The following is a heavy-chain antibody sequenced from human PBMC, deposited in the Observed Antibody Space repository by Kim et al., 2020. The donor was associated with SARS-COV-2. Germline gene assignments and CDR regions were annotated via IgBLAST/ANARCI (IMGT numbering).Heavy chain of an antibody. Sequence: SETLSLTCAVYGGSFSGYYWSWIRQPPGKGLEWIGEINHSGSTNYNPSLKSRVTISVDTSKNQFSLKLSSVTAAATAVYYCARRGDFWSGYASYYLDYLG. J-gene: IGHJ4*01. D-gene: IGHD3-3*01. V-gene: IGHV4-34*01. CDR3: ARRGDFWSGYASYYLDY. CDR2: INHSGST. CDR1: GGSFSGYY.